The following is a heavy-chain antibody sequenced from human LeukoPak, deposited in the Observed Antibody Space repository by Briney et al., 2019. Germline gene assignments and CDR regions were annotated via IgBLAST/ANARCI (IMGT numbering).Heavy chain of an antibody. D-gene: IGHD2-21*02. CDR2: IYPGGSDT. Sequence: GASLKISCKGSGYRFTSYWIGWVRRMPGKGLEWMGIIYPGGSDTGYSPSFQGQVTISADKSISTAYLQWSSLKASDTAMYYCARSLAYCGGDCYPYFDYWGQGTLVTVSS. CDR1: GYRFTSYW. V-gene: IGHV5-51*01. J-gene: IGHJ4*02. CDR3: ARSLAYCGGDCYPYFDY.